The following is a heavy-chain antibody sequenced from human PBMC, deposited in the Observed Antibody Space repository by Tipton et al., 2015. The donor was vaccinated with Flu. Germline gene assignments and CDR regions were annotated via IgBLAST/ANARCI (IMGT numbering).Heavy chain of an antibody. V-gene: IGHV1-18*01. J-gene: IGHJ4*02. CDR3: ARVGAIFGEVTARRRGDLDS. D-gene: IGHD3-3*02. Sequence: QLVQSGAEVKKAGASVKVSCKASGYTFNTYAISWMRQAPGQGLEWMGWISAYNDDTKFAQNFQGRITLTTDTSTSTVYMQLRGLTSDDTAVYYCARVGAIFGEVTARRRGDLDSWGQGTLVSVSS. CDR1: GYTFNTYA. CDR2: ISAYNDDT.